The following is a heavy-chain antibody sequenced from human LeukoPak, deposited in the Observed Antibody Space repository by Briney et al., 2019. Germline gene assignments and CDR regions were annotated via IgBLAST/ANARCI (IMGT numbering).Heavy chain of an antibody. V-gene: IGHV3-23*01. D-gene: IGHD6-19*01. CDR1: RFTFSNYW. Sequence: GGSLRLSCAASRFTFSNYWMHWVRQAPGKGLEWVSAISGSGGSTYYADSVKGRFTISRDNSKNTLYLQMNGLRAEDTAVYYCAKDRGPDSSGWFPHFDYWGQGTLVTVSS. CDR3: AKDRGPDSSGWFPHFDY. J-gene: IGHJ4*02. CDR2: ISGSGGST.